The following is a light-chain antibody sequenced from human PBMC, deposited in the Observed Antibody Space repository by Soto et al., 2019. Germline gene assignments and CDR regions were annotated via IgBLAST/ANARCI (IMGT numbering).Light chain of an antibody. CDR2: DAS. J-gene: IGKJ4*01. CDR1: QTISMY. V-gene: IGKV1-39*01. Sequence: DIQMTQSPSSLSASVGDRVTITCRASQTISMYLSWYQQTPGKAPNLLIYDASTLQSGVPSRFSGSGSGTEFTLTISSLQPEDFVTYYCHQTHTTPLTFGGGTKVEIK. CDR3: HQTHTTPLT.